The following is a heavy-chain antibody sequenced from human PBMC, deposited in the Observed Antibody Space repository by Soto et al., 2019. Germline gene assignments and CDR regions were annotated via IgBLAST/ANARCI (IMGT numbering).Heavy chain of an antibody. J-gene: IGHJ4*02. V-gene: IGHV4-38-2*02. CDR2: VYLSGHT. CDR3: ARKNLCSSSWCFDY. CDR1: GYSVTSGSY. Sequence: PSETLSLTCTVSGYSVTSGSYWGWFRQPPEKGLEWIGSVYLSGHTYHNPSLMSRVTISIDTSKNQFSLKLTSVTAADTAVYYCARKNLCSSSWCFDYWGQGTLVTVSS. D-gene: IGHD6-13*01.